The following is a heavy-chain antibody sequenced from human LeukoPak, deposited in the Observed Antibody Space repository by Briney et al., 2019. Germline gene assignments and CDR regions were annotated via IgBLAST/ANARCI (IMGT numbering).Heavy chain of an antibody. D-gene: IGHD3-10*01. J-gene: IGHJ4*02. V-gene: IGHV1-2*02. CDR1: GYTFTGYY. CDR3: ARLEGSGSYHN. CDR2: INPNSGAT. Sequence: ASVKVSCKASGYTFTGYYMHWVRQAPGQGLEWMGWINPNSGATNYAQKFQGRVTMTRDTSISTAYMELSRLRSDDTAVFYCARLEGSGSYHNWGQGTLVTVSS.